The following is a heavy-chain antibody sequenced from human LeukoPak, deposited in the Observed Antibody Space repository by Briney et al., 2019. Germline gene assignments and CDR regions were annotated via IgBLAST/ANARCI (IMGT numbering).Heavy chain of an antibody. CDR1: GGSISSSSYY. D-gene: IGHD3-22*01. J-gene: IGHJ5*02. V-gene: IGHV4-39*01. CDR2: IYYSGST. CDR3: ARGPFDRRGSYDSSDPMGNWFDP. Sequence: SETLSLTCTVSGGSISSSSYYWGWIRQPPGKGLEWIGSIYYSGSTYYNPSLKSRVTISVDTSKNQFSLKLSSVTAADTAVYYCARGPFDRRGSYDSSDPMGNWFDPWGQGTLVTVSS.